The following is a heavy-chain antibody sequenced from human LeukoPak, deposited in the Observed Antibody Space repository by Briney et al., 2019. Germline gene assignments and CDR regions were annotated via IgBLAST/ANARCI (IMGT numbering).Heavy chain of an antibody. CDR3: ARPWELIALEAFDI. V-gene: IGHV3-7*05. D-gene: IGHD1-26*01. CDR2: IKQDGSEK. J-gene: IGHJ3*02. Sequence: GGSLRLSCAASGSTFSSYWMSWVRQAPGKGLEWVANIKQDGSEKYYVDSVKGRFTISRDNAKNSMYLQMNSLRAEDTAVYYCARPWELIALEAFDIWGQGTMVTVSS. CDR1: GSTFSSYW.